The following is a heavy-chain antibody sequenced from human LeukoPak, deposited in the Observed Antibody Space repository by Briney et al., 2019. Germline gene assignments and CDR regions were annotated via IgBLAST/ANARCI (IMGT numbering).Heavy chain of an antibody. CDR3: ARDRGLSV. J-gene: IGHJ4*02. D-gene: IGHD3-16*02. Sequence: PGGSLRLSCAASGFSVSSNYMSWVRQAPGKGLEWVSGIHSGGSAYYADSVRGRFTISRDNSKNTLYLQMNSLRVEDTAVYYCARDRGLSVWGKGTLVTVSP. CDR2: IHSGGSA. V-gene: IGHV3-53*01. CDR1: GFSVSSNY.